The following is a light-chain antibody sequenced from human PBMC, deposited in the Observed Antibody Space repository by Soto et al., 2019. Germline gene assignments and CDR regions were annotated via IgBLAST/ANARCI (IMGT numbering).Light chain of an antibody. CDR3: SSYTSSSIL. J-gene: IGLJ2*01. CDR2: EVS. V-gene: IGLV2-14*01. Sequence: QSALTQPRSVSGSPGQSVTISCTGTSSDVGGYNYVSWYQQHPGKAPKLMIYEVSNRPSGVSNRFSGSKSGNTASLTISGLQAEDEADYYCSSYTSSSILFGGGTKVTVL. CDR1: SSDVGGYNY.